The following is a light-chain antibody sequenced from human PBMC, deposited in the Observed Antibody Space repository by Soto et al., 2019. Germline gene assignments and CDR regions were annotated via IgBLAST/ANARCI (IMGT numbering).Light chain of an antibody. CDR2: EDN. CDR1: SGSIASNY. V-gene: IGLV6-57*02. Sequence: NFMLTQPHSVSASPGKTITISCTGSSGSIASNYVQWYQQRPGSAPTTVIYEDNQRPSGVPDRFSGSIDRSSNSASLTISGLKTEDEADYYCQSYDSSNYVVFGGGTKVTVL. CDR3: QSYDSSNYVV. J-gene: IGLJ2*01.